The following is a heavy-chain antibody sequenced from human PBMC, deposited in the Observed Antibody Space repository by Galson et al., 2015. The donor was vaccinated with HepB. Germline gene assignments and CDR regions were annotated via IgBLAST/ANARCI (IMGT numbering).Heavy chain of an antibody. J-gene: IGHJ4*02. CDR3: ARGWALD. V-gene: IGHV3-7*03. D-gene: IGHD3-16*01. CDR1: GFTFNTNS. CDR2: INPDGSWK. Sequence: SLRLSCAASGFTFNTNSMSWVRQAPGKGLEWVADINPDGSWKHYVDSVKGRFTVSRDNAKNSLYLQMNSLTAEDTAVYYCARGWALDWGQGTLVTVSS.